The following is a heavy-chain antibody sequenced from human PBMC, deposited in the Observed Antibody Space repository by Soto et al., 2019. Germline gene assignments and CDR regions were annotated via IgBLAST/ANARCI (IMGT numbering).Heavy chain of an antibody. CDR2: ISRSGSSI. Sequence: QVQLVESGGGFVKPGGSLRLSCAASGFNFSDYYMSWIRQAPGKGLEWVSYISRSGSSIYYADSVKGRFTISRDNAKNSLYLQMNSLRAEDTAVYYCARGSLGYSYGNYGMDVWGQGTTVTVSS. V-gene: IGHV3-11*01. CDR3: ARGSLGYSYGNYGMDV. D-gene: IGHD5-18*01. CDR1: GFNFSDYY. J-gene: IGHJ6*02.